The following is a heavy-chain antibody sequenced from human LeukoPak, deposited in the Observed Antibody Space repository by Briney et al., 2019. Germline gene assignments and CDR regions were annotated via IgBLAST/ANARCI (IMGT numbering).Heavy chain of an antibody. CDR1: GFTFSSYA. D-gene: IGHD2-15*01. V-gene: IGHV3-23*01. J-gene: IGHJ6*02. Sequence: PGGSLRLSCAASGFTFSSYAMSWVRQAPGKGLEWVSAISGSGGSTYYADSVKGRFTISRDKSKNTLYLQMNSLRAEDTAVYYCAKGTCSGGSCHHYYYGMDVWGQGTTVTVSS. CDR2: ISGSGGST. CDR3: AKGTCSGGSCHHYYYGMDV.